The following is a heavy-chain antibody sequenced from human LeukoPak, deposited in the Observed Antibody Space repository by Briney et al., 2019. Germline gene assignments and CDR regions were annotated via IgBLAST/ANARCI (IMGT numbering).Heavy chain of an antibody. J-gene: IGHJ6*02. CDR2: IIPILGIA. CDR1: GGTFSSYA. CDR3: ARISGYDRPKDYYYYYGMDV. Sequence: SVKVSCKASGGTFSSYAISWVRQAPGQGLEWMGRIIPILGIANYAQKFQGRVTITADKSTSTAYMELSSLRSEDTAVYYCARISGYDRPKDYYYYYGMDVWGQGTTVTVSS. V-gene: IGHV1-69*04. D-gene: IGHD5-12*01.